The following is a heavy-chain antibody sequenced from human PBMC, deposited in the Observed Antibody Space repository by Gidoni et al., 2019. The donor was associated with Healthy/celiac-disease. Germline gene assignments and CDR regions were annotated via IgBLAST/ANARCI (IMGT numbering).Heavy chain of an antibody. D-gene: IGHD3-10*01. CDR2: INSDGSST. Sequence: EVQLVESGGGLVQPGGSLRLSCAASGFTVSSYWLHWVRQAPGKGLVWVSRINSDGSSTSYADSVKGRFTISRDNAKNTLYLQMNNLRAEDTAVYYCARDRGGAILDAFDIWGQGTMVTVSS. J-gene: IGHJ3*02. CDR1: GFTVSSYW. CDR3: ARDRGGAILDAFDI. V-gene: IGHV3-74*01.